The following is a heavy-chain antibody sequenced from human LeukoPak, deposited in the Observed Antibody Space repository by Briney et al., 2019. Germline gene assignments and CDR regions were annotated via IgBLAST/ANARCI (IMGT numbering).Heavy chain of an antibody. J-gene: IGHJ4*02. CDR1: GYTFTGYY. D-gene: IGHD1-26*01. CDR2: INPNSGGT. CDR3: ARESVAQWELKL. Sequence: ASVKVSCKASGYTFTGYYMHRVRQAPGQGLEWMGRINPNSGGTNYAQKFQGRVTMTRDTSISTAYMELSRLRSDDTAVYYCARESVAQWELKLWGQGTLVTVSS. V-gene: IGHV1-2*06.